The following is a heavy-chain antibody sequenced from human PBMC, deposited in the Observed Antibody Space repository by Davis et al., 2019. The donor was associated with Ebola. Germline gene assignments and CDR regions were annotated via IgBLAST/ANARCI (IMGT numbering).Heavy chain of an antibody. D-gene: IGHD3-10*01. CDR3: AREPYGLTYYYGMDV. J-gene: IGHJ6*02. CDR2: IYYSGST. CDR1: GGSISSGDYY. V-gene: IGHV4-30-4*01. Sequence: SETLSLTCTVSGGSISSGDYYWSWIRQPPGKGLEWLGYIYYSGSTYYNPSLKSRVTISVDTSTNQFSLKLSSVTAADTAVYYCAREPYGLTYYYGMDVWGQGTTVTVSS.